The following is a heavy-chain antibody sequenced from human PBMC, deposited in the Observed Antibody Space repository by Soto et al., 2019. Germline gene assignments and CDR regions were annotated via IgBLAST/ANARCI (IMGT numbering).Heavy chain of an antibody. J-gene: IGHJ5*02. Sequence: QVQLQESGPGLVRPSETLSLTCTISGGSISTYYWSWIRQPPGKGLEWIGYIYYSGSTNYNPSLKSRVTISVDTSKNQCSLTLSSVTAADTAVYYCARVEGENWFDPWGQGTLVTVSS. CDR3: ARVEGENWFDP. CDR2: IYYSGST. D-gene: IGHD3-16*01. V-gene: IGHV4-59*01. CDR1: GGSISTYY.